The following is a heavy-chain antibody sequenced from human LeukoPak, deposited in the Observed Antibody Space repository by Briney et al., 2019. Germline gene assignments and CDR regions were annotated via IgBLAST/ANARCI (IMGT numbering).Heavy chain of an antibody. CDR3: ARSNSGIQLWSYFDY. V-gene: IGHV3-48*03. CDR2: ITNSGSAR. Sequence: LSGGSLRLSCAASGFTFSSYEMNWVRQAPGKGLEWVSYITNSGSARYYADSVKGRFTISRDNAKNSLYLQMNSLRAEDTALYYCARSNSGIQLWSYFDYWGQGTLVTVSS. D-gene: IGHD5-18*01. J-gene: IGHJ4*02. CDR1: GFTFSSYE.